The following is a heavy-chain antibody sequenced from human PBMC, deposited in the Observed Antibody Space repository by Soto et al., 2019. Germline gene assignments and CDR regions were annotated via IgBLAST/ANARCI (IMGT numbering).Heavy chain of an antibody. D-gene: IGHD7-27*01. CDR1: GYTFSSYA. Sequence: QVHLVQSGAEVRKPGASVKVSCKASGYTFSSYAMHWVRQAPGQRLEWMGWINAGYGNTKSSQKFQDRVTISRDTSASTAYMELTSLRSEDTAVYYCARDTGDGTFDCWGQGTLVTVSS. J-gene: IGHJ4*02. CDR3: ARDTGDGTFDC. V-gene: IGHV1-3*01. CDR2: INAGYGNT.